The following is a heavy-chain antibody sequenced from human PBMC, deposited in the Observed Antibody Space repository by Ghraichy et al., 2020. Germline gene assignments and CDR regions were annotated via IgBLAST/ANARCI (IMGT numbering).Heavy chain of an antibody. CDR1: GFTFSSYA. J-gene: IGHJ4*02. Sequence: GGSLRLSCAASGFTFSSYAMSWVRQAPGKGLEWVSTVSGSGGGIYYADSVKGRFTISRDNSKNTLYLQMSSLRVEDTAVYYCARDADIVATISYFDYWGQGTLVTVSS. D-gene: IGHD5-12*01. CDR3: ARDADIVATISYFDY. CDR2: VSGSGGGI. V-gene: IGHV3-23*01.